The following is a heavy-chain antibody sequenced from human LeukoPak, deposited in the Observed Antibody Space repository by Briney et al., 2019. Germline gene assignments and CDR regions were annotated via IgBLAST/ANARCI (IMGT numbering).Heavy chain of an antibody. D-gene: IGHD5-18*01. Sequence: GGSLRLSCAASGFTFSSYAMNWVRQAPGKGLEWVSAVSSSGISTYYADSVKGRFTISRDNSKNTLYLQMNSLRAEDTAVYYCAKAPANYVDTAMGTFDYWGQGTLVTVSS. V-gene: IGHV3-23*01. CDR1: GFTFSSYA. CDR3: AKAPANYVDTAMGTFDY. CDR2: VSSSGIST. J-gene: IGHJ4*02.